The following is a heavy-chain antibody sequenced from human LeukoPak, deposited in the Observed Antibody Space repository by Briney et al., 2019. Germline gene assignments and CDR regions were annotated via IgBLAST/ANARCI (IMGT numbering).Heavy chain of an antibody. CDR3: VRRDNTGWNYFDY. D-gene: IGHD6-19*01. J-gene: IGHJ4*02. CDR1: GGSINSHY. Sequence: SETLSLTCTVSGGSINSHYGSWIRQPPGKGLEWIGDIYYKGNTNYNPSFKRRVTISVDTSKKHLSLKLTSVLAADTAIYYCVRRDNTGWNYFDYWGQGILVTVSS. CDR2: IYYKGNT. V-gene: IGHV4-59*08.